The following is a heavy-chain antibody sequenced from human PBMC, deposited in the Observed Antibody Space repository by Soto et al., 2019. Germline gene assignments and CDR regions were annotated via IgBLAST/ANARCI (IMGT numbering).Heavy chain of an antibody. V-gene: IGHV3-23*01. CDR3: AKGDYYDSSGSEDY. Sequence: EVQLLESGGGLVQPGGSLRLSCAASGFTFSSYAMSWVRQAPGKGLEWVSAISGSGGSTYYADSVKGRFTISRDNSKNTLYLLMNSLRAEDTAVYYCAKGDYYDSSGSEDYWGQGTLVTVSS. J-gene: IGHJ4*02. CDR1: GFTFSSYA. D-gene: IGHD3-22*01. CDR2: ISGSGGST.